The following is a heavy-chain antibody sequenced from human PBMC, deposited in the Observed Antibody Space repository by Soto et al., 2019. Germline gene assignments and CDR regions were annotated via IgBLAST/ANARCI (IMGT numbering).Heavy chain of an antibody. J-gene: IGHJ5*01. CDR2: INSDGTRK. CDR3: ARAGHMNTPTPLSWFDS. V-gene: IGHV3-74*01. CDR1: GFTFSNYW. D-gene: IGHD3-16*01. Sequence: DVQLVESGGGLVQPGGSLRLSCAASGFTFSNYWMHGVRQGPGKGLEWVSRINSDGTRKNHAESVKGRLTISRDNAKKTLYLQMNSLTADDTAVYYCARAGHMNTPTPLSWFDSWGQGTLVSVSS.